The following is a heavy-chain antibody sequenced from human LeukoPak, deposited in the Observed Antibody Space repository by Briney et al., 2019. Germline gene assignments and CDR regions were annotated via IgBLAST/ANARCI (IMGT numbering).Heavy chain of an antibody. CDR2: FYTSGST. CDR1: GGSISSYY. D-gene: IGHD3-22*01. J-gene: IGHJ3*02. Sequence: PSETLSLTCTFSGGSISSYYWSWIRQPAGKGLEWIGRFYTSGSTNYNPSLKSRVTMSVDTSKNQFSLKLSSVTAADTAVYYCACLTTADAFDIWGQGTMVTVSS. CDR3: ACLTTADAFDI. V-gene: IGHV4-4*07.